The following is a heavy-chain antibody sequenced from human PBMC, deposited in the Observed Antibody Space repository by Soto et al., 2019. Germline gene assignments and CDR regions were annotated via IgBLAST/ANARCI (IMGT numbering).Heavy chain of an antibody. J-gene: IGHJ3*02. D-gene: IGHD6-13*01. CDR1: GFTFSSYS. CDR2: ISSSSSYI. V-gene: IGHV3-21*01. Sequence: EVQLVESGGGLVKPGGSLRLSCAASGFTFSSYSMNWVRQAPGKGLEWVSSISSSSSYIYYADSVKGRFTISRDNAKNSLYLQMNSLRAEDTAVYYCARAQVAAAVLVGLDAFDIWGQGTMVTVSS. CDR3: ARAQVAAAVLVGLDAFDI.